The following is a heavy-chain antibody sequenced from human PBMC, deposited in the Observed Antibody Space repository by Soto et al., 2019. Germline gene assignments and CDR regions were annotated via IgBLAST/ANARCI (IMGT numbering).Heavy chain of an antibody. Sequence: EVQLVESGGGLVQPGGSLRLSCAASGFTFSSYEMNWVRQAPGQGLEWVSYISSSGSTIYYADSVKGRFTISRDNAQNSLYLQMNSLRAEDTAVYYCARSGYNWNDGARGYFDYWGQGTLVTVSS. J-gene: IGHJ4*02. D-gene: IGHD1-20*01. CDR1: GFTFSSYE. CDR3: ARSGYNWNDGARGYFDY. CDR2: ISSSGSTI. V-gene: IGHV3-48*03.